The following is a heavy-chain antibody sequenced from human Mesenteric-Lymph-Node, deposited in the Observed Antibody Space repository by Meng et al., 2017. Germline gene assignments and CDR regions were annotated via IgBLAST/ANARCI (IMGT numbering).Heavy chain of an antibody. J-gene: IGHJ4*02. CDR3: ARGLLGYCSSTSCYDLPDY. V-gene: IGHV3-23*01. Sequence: GGSLRLSCAASGFTVSSNYMSWVRQAPGKGLEWVSAISGSGGSTYYADSVKGRFTISRDNSKNTLYLQMNSLRAEDTAVYYCARGLLGYCSSTSCYDLPDYWGQGTLVTVSS. D-gene: IGHD2-2*01. CDR1: GFTVSSNY. CDR2: ISGSGGST.